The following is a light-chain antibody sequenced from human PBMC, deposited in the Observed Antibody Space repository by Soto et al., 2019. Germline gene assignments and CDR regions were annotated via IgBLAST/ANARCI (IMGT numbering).Light chain of an antibody. CDR2: VVS. CDR3: SSFTTSHTYV. CDR1: SGDIGSYNR. Sequence: QSVLTQPASVSGSPGQSITISCTGTSGDIGSYNRVSWYQQHPGKAPKLIIYVVSGRPSGVPHRFSGSKSGNAASLTISGLQAEDEADYYCSSFTTSHTYVFGTGTKVTVL. V-gene: IGLV2-14*01. J-gene: IGLJ1*01.